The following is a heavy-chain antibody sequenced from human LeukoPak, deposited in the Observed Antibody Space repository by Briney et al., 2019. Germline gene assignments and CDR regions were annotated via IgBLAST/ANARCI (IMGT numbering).Heavy chain of an antibody. J-gene: IGHJ4*02. CDR2: IYYSGST. CDR3: ARRMRGYSSSSFDY. V-gene: IGHV4-39*07. CDR1: GGSISSSSYY. D-gene: IGHD6-6*01. Sequence: SETLSLTCTVSGGSISSSSYYWGWIRQPPGKGLEWIGSIYYSGSTYYNPSLKSRVTISVDTSKNQFSLKLSSVTAADTAVYYCARRMRGYSSSSFDYWGQGTLVTVSS.